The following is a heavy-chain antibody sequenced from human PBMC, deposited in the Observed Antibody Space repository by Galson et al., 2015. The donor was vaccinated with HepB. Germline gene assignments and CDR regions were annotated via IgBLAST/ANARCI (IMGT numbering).Heavy chain of an antibody. V-gene: IGHV4-59*01. CDR2: IYYSGST. D-gene: IGHD3-10*01. Sequence: TLSLTCTVSGGSISSYYWSWIRQPPGKGLEWIGYIYYSGSTNYNPSLKSRVTISVDTSKNQFSLKLSSVTAADTAVYYCARDFGSGSYYKDSWFDPWGQGTLVTVSS. CDR1: GGSISSYY. CDR3: ARDFGSGSYYKDSWFDP. J-gene: IGHJ5*02.